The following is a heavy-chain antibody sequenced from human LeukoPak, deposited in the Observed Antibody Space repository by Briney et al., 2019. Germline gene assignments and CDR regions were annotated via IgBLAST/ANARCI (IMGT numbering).Heavy chain of an antibody. CDR2: IYTSGST. CDR3: ARGGVVVPADRGWFDP. V-gene: IGHV4-4*07. Sequence: PSETLSLTCTVSGGSISSYYWSWIRQPAGKGLEWIGRIYTSGSTNYNPSLKSRVTMSVDTSKNQFSLKLSSVTAADTAVYYCARGGVVVPADRGWFDPWGQGTLVTVSS. J-gene: IGHJ5*02. CDR1: GGSISSYY. D-gene: IGHD2-2*01.